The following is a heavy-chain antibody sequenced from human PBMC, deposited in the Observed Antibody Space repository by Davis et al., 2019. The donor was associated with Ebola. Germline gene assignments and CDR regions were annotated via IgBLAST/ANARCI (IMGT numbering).Heavy chain of an antibody. Sequence: GESLKISCAASGFTFSSYAMSWVRQAPGKGLEWVSAISGSGGSTYYADSVKGRFTISRDNSKNTLYLQMNSLRAEDTAVYYCAKDIPPGIAAAGADWFDPWGQGTLVTVSS. CDR2: ISGSGGST. D-gene: IGHD6-13*01. CDR1: GFTFSSYA. J-gene: IGHJ5*02. CDR3: AKDIPPGIAAAGADWFDP. V-gene: IGHV3-23*01.